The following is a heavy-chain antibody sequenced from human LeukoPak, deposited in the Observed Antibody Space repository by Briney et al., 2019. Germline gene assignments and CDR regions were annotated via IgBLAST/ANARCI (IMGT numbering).Heavy chain of an antibody. CDR1: GHTFTSYG. Sequence: ASVKVSCKASGHTFTSYGISWVRQAPGQGLEWMGWISAYNGNTNYAQKLQGRVTMTTDTSTSTAYMELRSLRSDDTAVYYCARDRAEVWSGIAVAGTRLLDYWGQGTLVTVSS. V-gene: IGHV1-18*01. J-gene: IGHJ4*02. CDR2: ISAYNGNT. CDR3: ARDRAEVWSGIAVAGTRLLDY. D-gene: IGHD6-19*01.